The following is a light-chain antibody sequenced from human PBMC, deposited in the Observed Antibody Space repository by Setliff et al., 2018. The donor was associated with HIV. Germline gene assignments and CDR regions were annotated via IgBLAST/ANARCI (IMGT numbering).Light chain of an antibody. CDR1: CSDVGGYNY. CDR2: DVS. V-gene: IGLV2-11*01. Sequence: QSVLTPPRSVSGSPGQSVTISCTGTCSDVGGYNYVSWYQHHPGKAPKLMIYDVSKRPSGVPDHFSGSKSGNTASLTISGLQAEDEADYYCCSYAGSYTVVFGTGTKVTVL. CDR3: CSYAGSYTVV. J-gene: IGLJ1*01.